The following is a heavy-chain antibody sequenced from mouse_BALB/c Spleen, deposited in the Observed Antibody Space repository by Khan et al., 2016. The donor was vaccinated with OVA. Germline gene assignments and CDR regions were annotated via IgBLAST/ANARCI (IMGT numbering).Heavy chain of an antibody. D-gene: IGHD2-10*02. Sequence: VKQSCKASGYTFTSFWMNWVTERPGQGLEWIGMIDPSDSETHYNQMFKDKATLTVDKSSSTAYMQLSGLTSEDSAVYYCARGGYGTSFAYWGQGTLVTVSA. CDR2: IDPSDSET. J-gene: IGHJ3*01. CDR1: GYTFTSFW. CDR3: ARGGYGTSFAY. V-gene: IGHV1-61*01.